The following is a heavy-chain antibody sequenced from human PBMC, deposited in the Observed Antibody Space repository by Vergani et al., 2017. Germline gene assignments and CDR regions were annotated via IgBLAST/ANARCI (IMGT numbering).Heavy chain of an antibody. CDR3: ARGGVAVAATKGGTGYFDY. CDR1: GGSISSGGYS. D-gene: IGHD6-19*01. V-gene: IGHV4-30-2*01. CDR2: IYHSGST. Sequence: QLQLQESGSGLVKPSQTLSLTCAVSGGSISSGGYSWSWIRQPPGKGLEWIGYIYHSGSTYYNPSLKSRVTISVDRSKNQFSLKLSSVTAADTAVYYCARGGVAVAATKGGTGYFDYWGQGTLVTVSS. J-gene: IGHJ4*02.